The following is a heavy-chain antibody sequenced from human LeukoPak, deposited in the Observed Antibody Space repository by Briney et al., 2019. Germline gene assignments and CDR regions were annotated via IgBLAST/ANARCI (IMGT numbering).Heavy chain of an antibody. J-gene: IGHJ4*02. CDR2: IYPGDSDT. CDR1: GYRFASSW. Sequence: GESLKISCKGSGYRFASSWIGWVRQMPGKGLQWMGIIYPGDSDTTYRPSFQGQVTISVDKSISTAYLQWDSLKASDSAMYYCAKINYDSNGYHHVDYWGQGTLVTVSS. CDR3: AKINYDSNGYHHVDY. D-gene: IGHD3-22*01. V-gene: IGHV5-51*01.